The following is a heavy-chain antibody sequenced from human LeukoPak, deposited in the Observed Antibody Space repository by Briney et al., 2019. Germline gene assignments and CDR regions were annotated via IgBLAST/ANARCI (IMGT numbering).Heavy chain of an antibody. CDR1: GFTFSSYA. D-gene: IGHD3-10*01. J-gene: IGHJ4*02. CDR3: AKDPNIVLLWFGKLLHKLAGYFDY. V-gene: IGHV3-23*01. CDR2: ISGSGGST. Sequence: GGSLRLSCAASGFTFSSYAMSWVRQAPGKGLEWVSAISGSGGSTYYADSVKGRFTISRDNSKNTLYLQMNSLRAEDTAVYYCAKDPNIVLLWFGKLLHKLAGYFDYWGQGTLVTVSS.